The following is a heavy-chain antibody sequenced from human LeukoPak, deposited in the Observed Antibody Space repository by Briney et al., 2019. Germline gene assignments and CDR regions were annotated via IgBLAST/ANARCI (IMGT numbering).Heavy chain of an antibody. Sequence: SQTLSLTFTVSGGSISSGDYYWTWIRQPPGKGLEWIGYIYHSGSTHYTSSLKSRLTISVDTSKNQFSLKLSSVTAADTAVYYCARGLRGIMIRGAITDLNWFDAWGQGTLVIVSS. CDR1: GGSISSGDYY. D-gene: IGHD3-10*01. CDR2: IYHSGST. V-gene: IGHV4-30-4*01. CDR3: ARGLRGIMIRGAITDLNWFDA. J-gene: IGHJ5*02.